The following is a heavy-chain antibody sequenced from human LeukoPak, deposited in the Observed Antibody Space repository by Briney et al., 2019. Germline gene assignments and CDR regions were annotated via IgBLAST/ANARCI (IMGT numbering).Heavy chain of an antibody. CDR2: INHSGST. CDR3: AIGRGVDY. D-gene: IGHD3-3*01. J-gene: IGHJ4*02. V-gene: IGHV4-34*01. CDR1: GGSFSGYY. Sequence: PSDTLSLTCAVYGGSFSGYYWSWIRQPPEKGLEWIGEINHSGSTNYNPSLKSRVTISVDTSKNQFSLKLSSVTAADTAVYYCAIGRGVDYWGQGTLVTVSS.